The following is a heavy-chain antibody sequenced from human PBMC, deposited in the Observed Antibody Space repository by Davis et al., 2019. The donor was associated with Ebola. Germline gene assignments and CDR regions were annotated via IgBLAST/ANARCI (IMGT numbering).Heavy chain of an antibody. CDR1: GFTFDDYG. Sequence: PGGSLRLSCAASGFTFDDYGMSWVRQRPGKGVEWVSTINWNGVSTHYADSVKGRFTISRDNSENSLYLQMNSLRAEDMALYYCAKDGARYCSSRTCFTWFDYWGQGTLVTVSS. CDR2: INWNGVST. J-gene: IGHJ4*02. V-gene: IGHV3-20*04. CDR3: AKDGARYCSSRTCFTWFDY. D-gene: IGHD2-2*02.